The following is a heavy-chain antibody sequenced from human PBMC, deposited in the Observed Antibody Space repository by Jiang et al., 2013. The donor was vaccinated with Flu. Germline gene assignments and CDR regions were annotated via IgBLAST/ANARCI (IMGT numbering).Heavy chain of an antibody. D-gene: IGHD4-23*01. J-gene: IGHJ3*02. CDR1: GGSISTSVYH. CDR3: TRGGPYDGGAFDI. CDR2: VFSSGNT. V-gene: IGHV4-39*02. Sequence: PGLVKPSETLSLTCTVSGGSISTSVYHWGWIRQPPGKGPEWIGSVFSSGNTNYNPSVQSRITISVDTSKNHFSLRLTSVTAADTAVYYCTRGGPYDGGAFDIWGQGTRVTVSS.